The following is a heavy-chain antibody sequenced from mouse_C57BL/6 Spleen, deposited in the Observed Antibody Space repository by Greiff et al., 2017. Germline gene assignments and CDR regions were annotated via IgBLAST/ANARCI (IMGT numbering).Heavy chain of an antibody. V-gene: IGHV1-69*01. Sequence: QVQLQQPGAELVMPGASVKLSCKASGYTFTSYWMHWVKQRPGQGLEWIGEIDPSDSSTNYNQKFKGKSTLTVDKASSTAYMQLSSLTSEDSAVYDCARLRRGYAMDYWGQGTSGTVSS. CDR3: ARLRRGYAMDY. CDR2: IDPSDSST. J-gene: IGHJ4*01. CDR1: GYTFTSYW.